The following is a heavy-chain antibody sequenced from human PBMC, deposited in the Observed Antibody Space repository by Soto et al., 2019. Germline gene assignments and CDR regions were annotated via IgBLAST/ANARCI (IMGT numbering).Heavy chain of an antibody. V-gene: IGHV1-8*01. Sequence: ASVKVSCKASGYTFTSYDINWVRQATGQGLEWMGWMNPNSGNTGYAQKFQGRVTMTRNTSMSTAYMELSSLRSDDTAVYYCARFLMVRGVPDWFDPWGQGTLVTVSS. CDR2: MNPNSGNT. CDR1: GYTFTSYD. J-gene: IGHJ5*02. CDR3: ARFLMVRGVPDWFDP. D-gene: IGHD3-10*01.